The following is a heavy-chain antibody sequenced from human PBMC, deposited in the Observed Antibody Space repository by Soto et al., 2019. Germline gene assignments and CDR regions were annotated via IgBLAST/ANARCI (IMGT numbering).Heavy chain of an antibody. V-gene: IGHV4-61*01. CDR1: GGSVSSGSYY. D-gene: IGHD6-6*01. CDR3: ARDRAARPHFDY. J-gene: IGHJ4*02. Sequence: SETLSLTCTVSGGSVSSGSYYWSWIRQPPGKGLEWIGYIYYSGSTNYNPSLKSRVTISVDTSKNQSSLKLSSVTAADTAVYYCARDRAARPHFDYWGQGTLVTVSS. CDR2: IYYSGST.